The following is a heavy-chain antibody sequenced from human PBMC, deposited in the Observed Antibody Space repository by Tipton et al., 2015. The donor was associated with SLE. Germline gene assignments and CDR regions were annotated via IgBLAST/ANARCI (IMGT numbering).Heavy chain of an antibody. V-gene: IGHV3-30*02. CDR1: GFTFSSYG. Sequence: SLRLSCAASGFTFSSYGMHWVRQAPGKGLEWVAFIRYDGSNKYYADSVKGRFTISRDNSKNTLYLQMNSLRAEDTAVYYCAKDIDTSGPFDYWGQGTLVTVSS. J-gene: IGHJ4*02. D-gene: IGHD3-3*01. CDR2: IRYDGSNK. CDR3: AKDIDTSGPFDY.